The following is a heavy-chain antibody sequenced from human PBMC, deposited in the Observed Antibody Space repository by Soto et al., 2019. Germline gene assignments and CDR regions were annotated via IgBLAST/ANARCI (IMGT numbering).Heavy chain of an antibody. Sequence: ASVKVSCKASGYTFASYDINWVRQAPEQGLEWMGWMNPNSGNTGYAQKLQGRVTMTTDTSTSTAYMELRSLRSDDTAVYYCARATIFGVEYGMDVWGQGTTVTVSS. CDR2: MNPNSGNT. V-gene: IGHV1-8*01. CDR3: ARATIFGVEYGMDV. D-gene: IGHD3-3*01. CDR1: GYTFASYD. J-gene: IGHJ6*02.